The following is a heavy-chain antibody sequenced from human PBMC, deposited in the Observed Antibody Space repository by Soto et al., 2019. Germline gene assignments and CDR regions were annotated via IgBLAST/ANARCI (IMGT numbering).Heavy chain of an antibody. CDR3: ARPSNYDYIWGSLPGHYYFDY. D-gene: IGHD3-16*01. CDR1: GYTFTSYG. J-gene: IGHJ4*02. V-gene: IGHV1-18*01. Sequence: ASVKVSCKASGYTFTSYGISWVRRAPGQGLEWMGWISAYKGNKNYAQNLQGRVTMTTDTSTSTAYMELRSLRSDDTAVYYCARPSNYDYIWGSLPGHYYFDYWGQGTLVTVSS. CDR2: ISAYKGNK.